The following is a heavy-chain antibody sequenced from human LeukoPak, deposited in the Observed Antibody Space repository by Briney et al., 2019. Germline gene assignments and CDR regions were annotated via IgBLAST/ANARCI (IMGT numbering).Heavy chain of an antibody. CDR2: IYYSGST. CDR1: GGSISSSSYN. J-gene: IGHJ3*02. D-gene: IGHD3-3*01. V-gene: IGHV4-39*01. Sequence: PSETLSLTCTVSGGSISSSSYNWGWIRQPPGKGLEWIGSIYYSGSTYYNPSLKSRVTISVDTSKNQFSLKLSSVTAADTAVYYCARRDYDFWSGYAFDIWGQGTMVTVSS. CDR3: ARRDYDFWSGYAFDI.